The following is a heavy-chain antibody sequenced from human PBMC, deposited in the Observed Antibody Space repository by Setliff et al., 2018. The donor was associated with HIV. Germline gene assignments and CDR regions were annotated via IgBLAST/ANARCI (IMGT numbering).Heavy chain of an antibody. CDR2: ISTYTGAT. V-gene: IGHV1-2*02. CDR1: GYTFTTYG. D-gene: IGHD5-18*01. CDR3: ARSYIAFLSTWYYGMDV. J-gene: IGHJ6*02. Sequence: ASVNVSCKASGYTFTTYGITWVRQAPGQGLEWMGWISTYTGATHYAQKFQGRVTLTRDTSISTAYMELNRLRSDDTAVYYCARSYIAFLSTWYYGMDVWGQGTTVTVSS.